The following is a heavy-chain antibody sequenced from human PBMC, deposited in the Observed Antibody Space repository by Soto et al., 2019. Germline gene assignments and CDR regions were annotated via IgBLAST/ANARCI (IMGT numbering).Heavy chain of an antibody. D-gene: IGHD3-10*01. J-gene: IGHJ4*02. Sequence: EVQLLESGGGLVQPGGSLRLSCAASGFTFSSYAVSWVRQAPGEGLEWVSAISDSGGSTYYADSVKGRFTISRDNSKNTLYLQMNSLRAEDTAVYYCEVGVIRYWGQGTLVTVSS. CDR2: ISDSGGST. V-gene: IGHV3-23*01. CDR1: GFTFSSYA. CDR3: EVGVIRY.